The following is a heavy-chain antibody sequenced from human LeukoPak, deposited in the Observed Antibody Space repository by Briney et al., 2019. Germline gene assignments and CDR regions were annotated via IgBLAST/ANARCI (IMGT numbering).Heavy chain of an antibody. D-gene: IGHD3-10*01. J-gene: IGHJ6*04. CDR2: ISGSGGST. CDR1: GFTFSGYA. V-gene: IGHV3-23*01. Sequence: PGGSLRLSCAASGFTFSGYAMSWVRQAPGKGLEWVSAISGSGGSTYYADSVKGRFTISRDNSKNTLYLQMNSLRAEDTAVYYCAKDGNDYGSGSYYLRDYYYGMDVWGKGTTVTVSS. CDR3: AKDGNDYGSGSYYLRDYYYGMDV.